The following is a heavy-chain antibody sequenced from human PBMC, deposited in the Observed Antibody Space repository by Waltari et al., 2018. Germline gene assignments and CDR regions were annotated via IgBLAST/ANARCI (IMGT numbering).Heavy chain of an antibody. D-gene: IGHD4-17*01. CDR2: IKQDGSEK. V-gene: IGHV3-7*01. CDR3: VTGLTTVTAKDYFDH. Sequence: EVQLVESGGGSVQPGGSLRLSCAASGMAFSNDWMNWVRQAPGKGLEWVANIKQDGSEKNYVDSVEGRFSISRDNAQNSLYLQVNSLRAEDTAIYYCVTGLTTVTAKDYFDHWGQGALVTVS. J-gene: IGHJ4*02. CDR1: GMAFSNDW.